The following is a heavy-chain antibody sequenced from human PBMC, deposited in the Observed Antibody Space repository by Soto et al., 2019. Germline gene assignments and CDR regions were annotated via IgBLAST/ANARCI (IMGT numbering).Heavy chain of an antibody. Sequence: LSLTCVVSGYGISTSSYWGWVRQAPGKGLEWIGAINHRGNSYYNSSLKSRVTMSVDTSRNQFSLSLTSVTAADTAIYYCTREWGPSYYYDSSGFNLDSWGQGTLVTVSS. CDR2: INHRGNS. CDR3: TREWGPSYYYDSSGFNLDS. J-gene: IGHJ4*02. D-gene: IGHD3-22*01. V-gene: IGHV4-38-2*02. CDR1: GYGISTSSY.